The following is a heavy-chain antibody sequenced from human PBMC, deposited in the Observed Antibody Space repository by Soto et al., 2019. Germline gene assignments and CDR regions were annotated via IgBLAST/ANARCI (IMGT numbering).Heavy chain of an antibody. D-gene: IGHD3-10*01. V-gene: IGHV4-31*03. CDR2: IYHSGST. Sequence: QVQLQESGPGLVKPSQTLSLTCTVSGGSITSANFFWTWIRQHPGKGLEWIGYIYHSGSTYYNPSLKSRVTISLDTSQNQFSLTLTSVTAADTAIYFCARDRLSLIRGVPHYDGIDVWGQGTTVTVSS. J-gene: IGHJ6*02. CDR1: GGSITSANFF. CDR3: ARDRLSLIRGVPHYDGIDV.